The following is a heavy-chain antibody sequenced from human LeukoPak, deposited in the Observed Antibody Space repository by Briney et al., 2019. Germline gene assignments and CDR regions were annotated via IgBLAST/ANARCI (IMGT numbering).Heavy chain of an antibody. Sequence: ASVKVSCKASGYTFTSYYMHWVRQAPGQGLEWMGIINPSGGSTSYAQKFQGRVTMTRDMSTSTVYMELSSLRSEDTAVYYCARGGTMVRGVIITTDWFDPWGQGTLVTVSS. D-gene: IGHD3-10*01. CDR3: ARGGTMVRGVIITTDWFDP. V-gene: IGHV1-46*01. CDR1: GYTFTSYY. CDR2: INPSGGST. J-gene: IGHJ5*02.